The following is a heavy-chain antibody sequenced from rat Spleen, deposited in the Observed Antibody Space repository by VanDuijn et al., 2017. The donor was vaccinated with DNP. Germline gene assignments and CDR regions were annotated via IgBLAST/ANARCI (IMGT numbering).Heavy chain of an antibody. J-gene: IGHJ2*01. V-gene: IGHV5-25*01. Sequence: EVQLVETGGGLVQPGRSLKLSCAASGFTFSNYDMAWVRQAPTKGLEWVASISPSGGSTYYRDSVKGRFTVSRDNAKSSLYLQMDSLRSEDTATYYCARHGLGGDYFDYWGQGVMVTVSS. CDR3: ARHGLGGDYFDY. CDR2: ISPSGGST. CDR1: GFTFSNYD. D-gene: IGHD5-1*01.